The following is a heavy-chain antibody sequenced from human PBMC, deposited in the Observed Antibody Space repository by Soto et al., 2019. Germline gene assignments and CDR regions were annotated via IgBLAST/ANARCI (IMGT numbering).Heavy chain of an antibody. CDR3: ARSYPNTIFGVVPSRGLDV. CDR1: GVSISSNY. Sequence: SSETLSLTCIVSGVSISSNYWSWIRQPPGQXLEWIGYIHYSGSTNFNPSLRNRVVMSVDTSKDQFSLRLSSVTAADTAVYYCARSYPNTIFGVVPSRGLDVWGQGPTVTVSS. J-gene: IGHJ6*02. V-gene: IGHV4-59*01. D-gene: IGHD3-3*01. CDR2: IHYSGST.